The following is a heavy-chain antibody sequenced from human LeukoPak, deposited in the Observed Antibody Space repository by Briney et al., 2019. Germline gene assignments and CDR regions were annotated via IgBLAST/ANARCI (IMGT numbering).Heavy chain of an antibody. CDR3: ARPYYDSSGSHFDY. CDR1: GFTFSSYW. V-gene: IGHV3-7*01. CDR2: IKQDGSEK. Sequence: GGSLRLSCAASGFTFSSYWMSWVRQAPGKGLKWVANIKQDGSEKYYVDSVKGRFTISRDNAKNSLYLQMNSLRAEDTAVYYCARPYYDSSGSHFDYWGQGTLVTVSS. D-gene: IGHD3-22*01. J-gene: IGHJ4*02.